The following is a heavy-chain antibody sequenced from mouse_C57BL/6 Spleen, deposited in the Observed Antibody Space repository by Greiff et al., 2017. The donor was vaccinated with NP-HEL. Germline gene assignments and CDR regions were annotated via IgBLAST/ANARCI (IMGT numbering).Heavy chain of an antibody. CDR1: GFTFTDYY. CDR2: IRNKANGYTT. D-gene: IGHD1-1*01. J-gene: IGHJ4*01. CDR3: AISHYYGSSPYAMDY. Sequence: EVKLVESGGGLVQPGGSLSLSCAASGFTFTDYYMSWVRQPPGKALEWLGFIRNKANGYTTEYSASVKGRFTISRDNSQSILYLQMIALRAEESATLYCAISHYYGSSPYAMDYWGQGTSVTVSS. V-gene: IGHV7-3*01.